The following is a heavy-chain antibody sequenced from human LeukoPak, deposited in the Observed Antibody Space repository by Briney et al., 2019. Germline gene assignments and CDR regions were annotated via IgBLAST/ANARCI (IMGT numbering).Heavy chain of an antibody. D-gene: IGHD1/OR15-1a*01. Sequence: GGSLRLSCAASGFTFSSYGMSWVRQAPGKGLEWVSAISGSGGSTYYADSVKGRFTISRDNSKNTLYLQMNSLRAEDTAVYYCATRENKGGATWYYYYYMDVWGKGTTVTVSS. CDR1: GFTFSSYG. V-gene: IGHV3-23*01. CDR2: ISGSGGST. CDR3: ATRENKGGATWYYYYYMDV. J-gene: IGHJ6*03.